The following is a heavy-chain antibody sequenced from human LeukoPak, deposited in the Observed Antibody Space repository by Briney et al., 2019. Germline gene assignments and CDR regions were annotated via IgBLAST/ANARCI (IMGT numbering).Heavy chain of an antibody. Sequence: GGSLRLSCAASGFTFSDHWMHWVRHAPGKGLVWVSRINSDGSKSIYADSVKGRFTIPRDNAKNTLYLQMNSLRAEDTAVYYCAREIRAAATDYWGQGTLVTVSS. CDR2: INSDGSKS. J-gene: IGHJ4*02. D-gene: IGHD2-15*01. V-gene: IGHV3-74*01. CDR1: GFTFSDHW. CDR3: AREIRAAATDY.